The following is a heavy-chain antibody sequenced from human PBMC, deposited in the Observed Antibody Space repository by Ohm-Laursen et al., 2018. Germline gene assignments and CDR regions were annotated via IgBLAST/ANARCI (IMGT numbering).Heavy chain of an antibody. J-gene: IGHJ4*02. CDR2: INHSGST. Sequence: TLSLTCAVSGGSFSGYYGSWIRQPPGKGLEWIGEINHSGSTNYNPSLKSRVTISVDTSKNQFSLKLSSVTAADTAVYYCASRRYYYDSIYWGQRTLVTVSS. CDR1: GGSFSGYY. V-gene: IGHV4-34*01. D-gene: IGHD3-22*01. CDR3: ASRRYYYDSIY.